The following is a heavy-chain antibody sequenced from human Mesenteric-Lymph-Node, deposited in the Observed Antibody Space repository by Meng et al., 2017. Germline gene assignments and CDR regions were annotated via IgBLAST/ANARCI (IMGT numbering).Heavy chain of an antibody. Sequence: QVHLQVSGPGLVKPSQTLPLTCTVSGGSVSSVSYYWSWIRQPPGKGLEWIGYIYYTGSTNYNPSLKSRLTISVDTSKNQFSLKLSSVTAADTAVYYCARVGRGILEGWGQGTLVTVSS. CDR3: ARVGRGILEG. D-gene: IGHD3-16*01. J-gene: IGHJ4*02. CDR1: GGSVSSVSYY. V-gene: IGHV4-61*01. CDR2: IYYTGST.